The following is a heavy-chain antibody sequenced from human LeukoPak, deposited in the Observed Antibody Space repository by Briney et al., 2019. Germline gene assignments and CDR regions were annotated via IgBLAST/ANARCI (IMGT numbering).Heavy chain of an antibody. CDR3: ARTCGYSGYDGFDY. J-gene: IGHJ4*02. Sequence: SETLSLTCTVSSGSICSGRYYWRWIRQPPGKGLECLGSIYYSGSTYYNPSLKSRVTISVDTSKNQFSLKLRSVTAADTAVFYCARTCGYSGYDGFDYWGQGTLVTVAT. V-gene: IGHV4-39*01. D-gene: IGHD5-12*01. CDR2: IYYSGST. CDR1: SGSICSGRYY.